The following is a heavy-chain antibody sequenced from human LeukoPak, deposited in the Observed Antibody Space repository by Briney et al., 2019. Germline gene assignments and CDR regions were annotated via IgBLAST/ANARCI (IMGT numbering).Heavy chain of an antibody. CDR3: AKVITTIVAFDVFYI. D-gene: IGHD3-22*01. V-gene: IGHV3-23*01. CDR1: AFTFSSYA. Sequence: GGSLRLSCAASAFTFSSYAMSWVRQAPGKGLEWVSAISGSGGSTYYADSVKGRFTISRDNSKNTLYLQMNSLRAEDTAVYYCAKVITTIVAFDVFYIWVQGTMVTVSS. J-gene: IGHJ3*02. CDR2: ISGSGGST.